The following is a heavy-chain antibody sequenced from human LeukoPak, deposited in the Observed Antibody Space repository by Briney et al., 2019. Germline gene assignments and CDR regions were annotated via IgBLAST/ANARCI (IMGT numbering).Heavy chain of an antibody. CDR3: ARDSDSSGWSWVY. CDR2: INAGNGNT. J-gene: IGHJ4*02. V-gene: IGHV1-3*01. Sequence: ASVKVSCKASGHRFTTDMYTIHWLRQAPGHRLEWMGWINAGNGNTKYSRKFQGRVTITGDTSARTVYMEVSSLVSEDTAVYYCARDSDSSGWSWVYWGQGTLVTVSS. D-gene: IGHD6-19*01. CDR1: GHRFTTDMYT.